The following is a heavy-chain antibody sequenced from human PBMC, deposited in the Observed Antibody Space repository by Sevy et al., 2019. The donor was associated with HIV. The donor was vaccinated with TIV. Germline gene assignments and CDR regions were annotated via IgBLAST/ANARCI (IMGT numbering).Heavy chain of an antibody. D-gene: IGHD3-22*01. V-gene: IGHV1-18*01. CDR2: ISTYSGET. Sequence: VKVPCKASGYTFTTYPIGWVRQAPGQGLEWMGWISTYSGETRDAQKFQGRATMTTDTSTSTAYLELRSLRSDDTAVYYCARDSDGSGHYYADYFDYWGQGTLVTVSS. CDR3: ARDSDGSGHYYADYFDY. J-gene: IGHJ4*02. CDR1: GYTFTTYP.